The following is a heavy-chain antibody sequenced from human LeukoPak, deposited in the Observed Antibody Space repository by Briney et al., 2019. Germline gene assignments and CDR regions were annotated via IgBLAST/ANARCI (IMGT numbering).Heavy chain of an antibody. V-gene: IGHV4-4*07. CDR1: DTVNHYH. D-gene: IGHD1-1*01. Sequence: PSETLSLTCSVDTVNHYHWNWVRQSAGTGLEWIGRVHTTSGNTFANPSLWGRVTVSIDTTKNEFLLQLTSMTAADTAVYHCARELRNVGEYYFDYWGQGVPVTVSS. CDR3: ARELRNVGEYYFDY. CDR2: VHTTSGNT. J-gene: IGHJ4*02.